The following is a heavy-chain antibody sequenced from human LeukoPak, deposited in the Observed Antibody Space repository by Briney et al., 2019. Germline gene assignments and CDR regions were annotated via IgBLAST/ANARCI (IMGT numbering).Heavy chain of an antibody. J-gene: IGHJ4*02. CDR1: GGSISSYY. CDR2: IYYSGST. V-gene: IGHV4-59*08. CDR3: ARHSQWLVPYYFDY. Sequence: PSETLSLTCTVSGGSISSYYWSWIRQPPGKGLEWIGYIYYSGSTNYNPSLKSRVTISVDTSKNQFSLKLSSVTAADTAVYYCARHSQWLVPYYFDYWGQGTLVTVSS. D-gene: IGHD6-19*01.